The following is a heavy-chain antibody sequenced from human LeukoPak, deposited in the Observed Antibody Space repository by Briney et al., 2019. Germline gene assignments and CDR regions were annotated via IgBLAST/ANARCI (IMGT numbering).Heavy chain of an antibody. V-gene: IGHV1-69*04. CDR1: GGTFSSYA. CDR3: ARAKFSSTSCYRD. J-gene: IGHJ4*02. CDR2: IIPILGIA. D-gene: IGHD2-2*02. Sequence: ASVKVSCKASGGTFSSYAISWVRQAPGQGLEWMGRIIPILGIANYAQKFQGRVTITADKSTGTAYMELSSLGSEDTAVYYCARAKFSSTSCYRDWGQGTLVTVSS.